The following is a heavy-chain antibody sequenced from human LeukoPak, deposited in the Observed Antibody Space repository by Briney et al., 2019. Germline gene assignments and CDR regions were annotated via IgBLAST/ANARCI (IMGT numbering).Heavy chain of an antibody. D-gene: IGHD2-8*01. Sequence: GASVKVSCKASGYTFTSYGISWVRQAPGQGLEWMGWISAYNGNTNYAQKLQGRVTMTTDTSTSTAYMELRSLRSDDTAVYYCARFANGWDYYYYMDVWGKGTTVTVSS. CDR1: GYTFTSYG. CDR3: ARFANGWDYYYYMDV. V-gene: IGHV1-18*01. J-gene: IGHJ6*03. CDR2: ISAYNGNT.